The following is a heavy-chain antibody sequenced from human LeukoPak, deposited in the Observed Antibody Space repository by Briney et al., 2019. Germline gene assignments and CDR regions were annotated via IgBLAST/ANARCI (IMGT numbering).Heavy chain of an antibody. CDR3: AKGRDTAMVTIYFDY. CDR1: GFTFTDSA. V-gene: IGHV1-58*02. Sequence: ASVKVSCKASGFTFTDSAMQWVRQARGQRLEWIGWIVVGSGNTNYAQKFQERVTITRDMSTSTAYMELSSLRSEDTAVYYCAKGRDTAMVTIYFDYWGQGTLVTVSS. CDR2: IVVGSGNT. J-gene: IGHJ4*02. D-gene: IGHD5-18*01.